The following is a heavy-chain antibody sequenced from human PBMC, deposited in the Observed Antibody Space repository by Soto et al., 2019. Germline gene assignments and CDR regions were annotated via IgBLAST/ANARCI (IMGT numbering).Heavy chain of an antibody. D-gene: IGHD3-9*01. CDR3: ARDTSPRNYDILTGYLGYYYYGMDV. CDR2: IYYSGST. CDR1: GGSISSYY. Sequence: SETLSLTCTVSGGSISSYYWSWIRRPPGKGLEWIGYIYYSGSTNYNPSLKSRVTISVDTSKNQFSLKLSSVTAADTAVYYCARDTSPRNYDILTGYLGYYYYGMDVWGQGTTVTVSS. V-gene: IGHV4-59*01. J-gene: IGHJ6*02.